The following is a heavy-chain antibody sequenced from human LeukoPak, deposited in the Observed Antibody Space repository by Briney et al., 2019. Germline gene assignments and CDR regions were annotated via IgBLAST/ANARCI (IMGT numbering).Heavy chain of an antibody. CDR2: INHSGST. CDR3: ARGHYDILTGYRLTPFDY. CDR1: GGSFSGYY. D-gene: IGHD3-9*01. J-gene: IGHJ4*02. V-gene: IGHV4-34*01. Sequence: SETLSLTCAVYGGSFSGYYWSWIRQPPGKGLEWIGEINHSGSTNYNPSLKSRVTISVDTSTKQFSLKLSSVTAADTAVYYCARGHYDILTGYRLTPFDYWGQGTLVTVSS.